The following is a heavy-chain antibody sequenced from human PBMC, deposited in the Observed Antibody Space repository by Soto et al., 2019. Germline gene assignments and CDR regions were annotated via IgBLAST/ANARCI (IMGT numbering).Heavy chain of an antibody. CDR1: GGSISGSSYY. V-gene: IGHV4-39*07. CDR2: IYYSGST. J-gene: IGHJ4*02. D-gene: IGHD2-2*01. Sequence: PSETLSLTCTVSGGSISGSSYYWGWIRQPPGKGLEWIGNIYYSGSTYYNPSLKSRVTISVDTSKNQFSLKLSSVTAADTAVYYCARVACTSCSFGYWGQGTLVTVSS. CDR3: ARVACTSCSFGY.